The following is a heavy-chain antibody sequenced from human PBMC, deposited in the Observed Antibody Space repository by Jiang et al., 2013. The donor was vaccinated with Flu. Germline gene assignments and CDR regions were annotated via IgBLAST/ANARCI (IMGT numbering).Heavy chain of an antibody. CDR1: GFTFSSYA. J-gene: IGHJ4*02. D-gene: IGHD6-13*01. Sequence: VQLLESGGGLVQTGGSLRLSCAASGFTFSSYAMSWVRQAPGKGLEWVSAISGSGGTTYYADSVKGRFTISRDNSKSTLYLQMNSLRAEDTAVYYCAKRGLGAALTDLDYWGQGTLVTVSS. V-gene: IGHV3-23*01. CDR3: AKRGLGAALTDLDY. CDR2: ISGSGGTT.